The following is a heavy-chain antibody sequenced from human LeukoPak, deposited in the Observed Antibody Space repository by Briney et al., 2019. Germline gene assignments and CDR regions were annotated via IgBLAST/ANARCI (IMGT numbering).Heavy chain of an antibody. Sequence: PGGSLRLSCAASGFTFSSYSMNWVRQAPGKGLEWVSSISSSSSYIYYADSVKGRFTISRDNAKNSLYLQMNSLRAEDTAVYFCVRLKSTRGFDNWGQGTLVTVSS. CDR2: ISSSSSYI. CDR3: VRLKSTRGFDN. J-gene: IGHJ4*02. V-gene: IGHV3-21*01. D-gene: IGHD5-24*01. CDR1: GFTFSSYS.